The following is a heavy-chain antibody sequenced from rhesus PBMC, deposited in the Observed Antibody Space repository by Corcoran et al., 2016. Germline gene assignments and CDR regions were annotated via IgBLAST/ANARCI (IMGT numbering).Heavy chain of an antibody. CDR3: ARVRWYEDDYGYFNFDY. Sequence: QVTLKESGPALVKPTQTLTLTCTFSGLSLSTSGMGVGWIRQPSGKALAWRASIYWDNDKYYHTSLNSNLTISKDTSKNQVVLTMTNMDPVDTATYYCARVRWYEDDYGYFNFDYWGQGVLVTVSS. CDR2: IYWDNDK. J-gene: IGHJ4*01. CDR1: GLSLSTSGMG. D-gene: IGHD3-9*01. V-gene: IGHV2S1*01.